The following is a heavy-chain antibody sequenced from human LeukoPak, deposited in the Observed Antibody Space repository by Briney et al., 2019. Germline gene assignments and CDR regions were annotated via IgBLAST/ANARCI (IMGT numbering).Heavy chain of an antibody. D-gene: IGHD3-16*01. V-gene: IGHV1-2*02. CDR3: ARPYVRAVEGVSDWLDP. Sequence: ASVKVSCKASGYTFTRYYMLWVRQAPGQGLEWMGWINPTCGSTNYAQKFQGRVTMTRDTSISTAYMELSSLRSDDPALYYFARPYVRAVEGVSDWLDPCG. CDR1: GYTFTRYY. J-gene: IGHJ5*02. CDR2: INPTCGST.